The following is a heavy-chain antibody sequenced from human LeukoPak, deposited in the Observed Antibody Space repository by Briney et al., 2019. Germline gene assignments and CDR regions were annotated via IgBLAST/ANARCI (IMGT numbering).Heavy chain of an antibody. Sequence: AVKVSCKASAGTFSSDAISWVRQAPGHGLEWMGGIIPIFGTANYAQKFQGRVTITTDESTSTAYVELSSLRSEDPAVYYCAIQLLTPYDYYMDVWGKGTTVTGSS. V-gene: IGHV1-69*05. CDR1: AGTFSSDA. CDR3: AIQLLTPYDYYMDV. J-gene: IGHJ6*03. D-gene: IGHD2-2*01. CDR2: IIPIFGTA.